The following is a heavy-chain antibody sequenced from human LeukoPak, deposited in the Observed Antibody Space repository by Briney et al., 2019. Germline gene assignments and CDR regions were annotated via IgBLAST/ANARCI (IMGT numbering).Heavy chain of an antibody. D-gene: IGHD6-13*01. Sequence: PGGSLRLSCAASGSTFSSYWMSWVRQAPGKGLEWVANIKQDGSEKYYVDSVKGRFTISRDNAKNSLYLQMNSLGAEDTAVYYCARESGGRAAAGDYYFDYWGQGTLVTVSS. CDR2: IKQDGSEK. CDR1: GSTFSSYW. CDR3: ARESGGRAAAGDYYFDY. V-gene: IGHV3-7*03. J-gene: IGHJ4*02.